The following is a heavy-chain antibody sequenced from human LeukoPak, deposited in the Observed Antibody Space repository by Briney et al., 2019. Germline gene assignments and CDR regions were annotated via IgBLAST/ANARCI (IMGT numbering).Heavy chain of an antibody. CDR1: GVTLIGYH. J-gene: IGHJ4*02. CDR2: IDRISGAS. V-gene: IGHV1-2*02. CDR3: AISDYKWGFAS. D-gene: IGHD3-16*01. Sequence: GASVKVSCKAFGVTLIGYHMHWVRQAPGRRPEWMGWIDRISGASSPAQKFQGRVTMTRDTSMCTFYMDMSGLTSDDTAIYYCAISDYKWGFASWGVGTQVTVSS.